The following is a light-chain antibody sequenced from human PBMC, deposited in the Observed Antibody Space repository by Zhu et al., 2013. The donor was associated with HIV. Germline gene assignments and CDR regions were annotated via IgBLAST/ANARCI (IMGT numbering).Light chain of an antibody. CDR1: QGIRND. CDR3: QQANSFPLT. J-gene: IGKJ4*01. V-gene: IGKV1-6*01. CDR2: ATS. Sequence: AIQMTQSPPSLSASVGDRVTITCRASQGIRNDLGWYQQKPGKAPKLLIYATSSLQSGVPLRFSGSGSETDFTLTISNLQPEDFATYYCQQANSFPLTFGGGTKVEI.